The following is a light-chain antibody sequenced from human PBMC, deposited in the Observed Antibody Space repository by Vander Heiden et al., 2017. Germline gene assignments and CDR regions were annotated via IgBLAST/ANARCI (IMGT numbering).Light chain of an antibody. Sequence: TQSPATLSVSTGESGTLSCRASQSVNGNLAWYQQKPGRAPRLLIYDASIRATGIPARFSGSGYGTEFTLTISSLQSEDFAIYYCKQYNNWPPLTFGGGTNVDLK. CDR1: QSVNGN. J-gene: IGKJ4*01. CDR3: KQYNNWPPLT. CDR2: DAS. V-gene: IGKV3-15*01.